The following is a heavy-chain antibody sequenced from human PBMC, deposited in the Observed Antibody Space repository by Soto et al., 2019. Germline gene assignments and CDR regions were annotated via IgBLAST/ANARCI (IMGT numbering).Heavy chain of an antibody. D-gene: IGHD2-15*01. V-gene: IGHV3-23*01. CDR2: ISYYGGFT. J-gene: IGHJ4*02. Sequence: GSLRLSCAASGCPFSTYAMACVRQAPGKGLQWVSGISYYGGFTYHADSVKGRLTIYRDSSKNTLYLQMNSLRAEDTAVYYCAKALEGYCSGGSCYAFEYWGQGTPVTVSS. CDR3: AKALEGYCSGGSCYAFEY. CDR1: GCPFSTYA.